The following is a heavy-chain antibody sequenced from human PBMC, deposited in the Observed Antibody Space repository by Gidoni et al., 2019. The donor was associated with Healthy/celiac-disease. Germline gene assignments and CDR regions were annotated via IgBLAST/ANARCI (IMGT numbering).Heavy chain of an antibody. CDR1: GRTFRSYA. CDR3: ARGGGRFLEKKNWFDP. D-gene: IGHD3-3*01. CDR2: IIPIFGTA. J-gene: IGHJ5*02. V-gene: IGHV1-69*01. Sequence: QVQLVQSGAEVKKPGSSVKVSCKASGRTFRSYAISWVRQAPGQGLEWMGGIIPIFGTANYAQKFQGRVTITADESTSTAYMELSSLRSEDTAVYYCARGGGRFLEKKNWFDPWGQGTLVTVSS.